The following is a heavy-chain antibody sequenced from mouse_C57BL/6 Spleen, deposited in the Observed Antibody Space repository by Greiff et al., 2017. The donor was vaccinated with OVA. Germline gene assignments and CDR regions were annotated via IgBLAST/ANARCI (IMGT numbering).Heavy chain of an antibody. CDR1: GYTFTSYG. CDR2: IYPRSGNT. J-gene: IGHJ4*01. V-gene: IGHV1-81*01. D-gene: IGHD2-4*01. Sequence: VHLVESGAELARPGASVKLSCKASGYTFTSYGISWVKQRTGQGLEWIGEIYPRSGNTYYNEKFKGKATLTADKSSSTAYMELRSLTSEDSAVYFCAVDYDYDVYAMDYWGQGTSVTVSS. CDR3: AVDYDYDVYAMDY.